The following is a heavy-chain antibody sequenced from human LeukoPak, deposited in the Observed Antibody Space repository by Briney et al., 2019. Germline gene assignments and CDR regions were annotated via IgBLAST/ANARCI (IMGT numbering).Heavy chain of an antibody. J-gene: IGHJ5*02. CDR3: AKCHRYYGSSGLNWFDP. D-gene: IGHD3-22*01. CDR2: ISGSGGST. CDR1: GFTFSSYS. Sequence: GGSLRLSCAASGFTFSSYSMSWVRQAPGKGLEWVSAISGSGGSTYYADSVKGRFTISRDNSKNTLYLQMNSLRAEDTAVYYCAKCHRYYGSSGLNWFDPWGQGTLVTVSS. V-gene: IGHV3-23*01.